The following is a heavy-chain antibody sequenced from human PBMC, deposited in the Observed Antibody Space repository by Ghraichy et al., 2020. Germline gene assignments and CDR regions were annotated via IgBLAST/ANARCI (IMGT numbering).Heavy chain of an antibody. J-gene: IGHJ6*02. CDR1: GGTFISYA. V-gene: IGHV1-69*13. CDR2: IIPIFGTA. D-gene: IGHD5-24*01. CDR3: ASYRDGYRDYYGMDV. Sequence: SVKVSCKASGGTFISYAISWVRQAPGQGLEGMGGIIPIFGTANYAQKFQGRVTITADESTSTAYMELSSLRSEETAVYYCASYRDGYRDYYGMDVWGQGTTVTVSS.